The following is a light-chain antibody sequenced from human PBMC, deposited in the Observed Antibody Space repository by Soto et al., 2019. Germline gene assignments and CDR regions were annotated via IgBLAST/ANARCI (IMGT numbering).Light chain of an antibody. CDR2: KAS. Sequence: DIQMTQAPSSVSASVGDRGTISCRASQGISSWLAWYQQKPGKAPKLLIYKASNFQTGVPSRFSGSGSGTEFTLTLTKLAPEDFATYYCHQASSFPLSFGGGTKVEIK. V-gene: IGKV1-12*01. CDR3: HQASSFPLS. CDR1: QGISSW. J-gene: IGKJ4*01.